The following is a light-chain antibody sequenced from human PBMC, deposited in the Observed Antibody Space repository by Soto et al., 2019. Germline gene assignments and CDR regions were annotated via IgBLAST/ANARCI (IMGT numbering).Light chain of an antibody. J-gene: IGLJ1*01. CDR1: SSNIGAGYD. CDR2: GNS. V-gene: IGLV1-40*01. Sequence: QSVLTQPPSVSGAPGQRVTISCTGSSSNIGAGYDVHWYQQLPGTAPKLLIYGNSNRPSGVPDRFSGSKSGTSASLAITGLQAEDEAAYYRQSYDSSLSGFYVFGTGTKLTVL. CDR3: QSYDSSLSGFYV.